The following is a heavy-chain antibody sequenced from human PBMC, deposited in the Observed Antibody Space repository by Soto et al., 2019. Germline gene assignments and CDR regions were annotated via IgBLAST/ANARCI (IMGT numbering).Heavy chain of an antibody. CDR1: GGSISSHY. V-gene: IGHV4-59*11. CDR2: IYYRGST. Sequence: SETLSLTCTVSGGSISSHYWSWVRQAPGKGLEWTGHIYYRGSTSYNPSLRSRSTISVDTSNNQFSLKLNSVTTADTAVYYCARDGREASGMDVWGQGTKVTVSS. CDR3: ARDGREASGMDV. D-gene: IGHD1-26*01. J-gene: IGHJ6*02.